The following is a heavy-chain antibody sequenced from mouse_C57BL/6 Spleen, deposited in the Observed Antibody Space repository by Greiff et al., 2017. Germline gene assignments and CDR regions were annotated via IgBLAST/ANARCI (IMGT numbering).Heavy chain of an antibody. Sequence: QVQLKESGAELVKPGASVKLSCKASGYTFTSYWMHWVKQRPGRGLEWIGRIDPNSGGTKYNEKFKSKATLTVDKPSSTAYMQLSSLTSEDSAVYYCARTYYGSSNYFDYWGQGTTLTVSS. CDR3: ARTYYGSSNYFDY. V-gene: IGHV1-72*01. CDR2: IDPNSGGT. D-gene: IGHD1-1*01. J-gene: IGHJ2*01. CDR1: GYTFTSYW.